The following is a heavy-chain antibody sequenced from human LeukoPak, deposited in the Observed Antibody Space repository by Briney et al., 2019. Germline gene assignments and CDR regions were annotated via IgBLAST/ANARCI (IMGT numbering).Heavy chain of an antibody. CDR3: AKSRDGHYHGLM. CDR2: ISGSGNGGSI. D-gene: IGHD5-24*01. J-gene: IGHJ4*02. CDR1: GFVFSIYT. V-gene: IGHV3-64*04. Sequence: GGSLRLSCSASGFVFSIYTMYWVRQAPGKGPEYVSTISGSGNGGSIYYADSVKGRFTISRDNSKNTLYLQMNSLRAEDTAVYYCAKSRDGHYHGLMWGQGTLVTISS.